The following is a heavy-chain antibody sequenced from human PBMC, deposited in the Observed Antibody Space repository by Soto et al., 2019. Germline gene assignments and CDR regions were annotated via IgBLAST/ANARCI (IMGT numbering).Heavy chain of an antibody. CDR1: GFSFSNSW. J-gene: IGHJ4*02. CDR2: INSDGSRT. V-gene: IGHV3-74*03. CDR3: ARDLRTDVRTVPFDF. Sequence: EVQLVESGGGLVQPGGSLRLSCAASGFSFSNSWMHWVRQAPGKGLVWVSHINSDGSRTTYGDSVRGRFTMSRDNDKNNLYLQMNSLRAEDTAVYSCARDLRTDVRTVPFDFWGQGTLVTVSS.